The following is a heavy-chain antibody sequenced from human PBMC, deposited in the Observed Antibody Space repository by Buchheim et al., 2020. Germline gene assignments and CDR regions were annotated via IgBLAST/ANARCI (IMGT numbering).Heavy chain of an antibody. CDR3: AKTGQGWEGGDYLDY. CDR2: ISGSGLST. Sequence: EVQLLESGGGLVQPGGSLRLSCAASGFTFSTYAMTWVCLVPGKGLEWVSGISGSGLSTKYPDSVKGRFTISRDNSKKTLYLQMSTLRAEDTAEYYCAKTGQGWEGGDYLDYWGQGTL. CDR1: GFTFSTYA. J-gene: IGHJ4*02. V-gene: IGHV3-23*01. D-gene: IGHD1-14*01.